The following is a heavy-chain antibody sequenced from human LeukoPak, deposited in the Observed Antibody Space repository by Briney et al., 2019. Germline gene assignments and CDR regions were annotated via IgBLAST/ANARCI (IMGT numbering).Heavy chain of an antibody. CDR2: ISSSSSYI. CDR3: ARDLTMVRGVLGV. V-gene: IGHV3-21*04. CDR1: GFTFSSYS. J-gene: IGHJ6*04. Sequence: PGGSLRLSCAASGFTFSSYSMNWVRQAPGKGLEWVSSISSSSSYIYYADSVKGRFTISRDNSKNTLYLQMNSLRAEDTAVYYCARDLTMVRGVLGVWGKGTTVTVSS. D-gene: IGHD3-10*01.